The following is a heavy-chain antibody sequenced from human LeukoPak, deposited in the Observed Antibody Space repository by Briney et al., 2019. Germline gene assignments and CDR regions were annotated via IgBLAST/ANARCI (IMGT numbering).Heavy chain of an antibody. CDR1: GFTFSSYE. J-gene: IGHJ6*02. Sequence: GGSLRLSCAASGFTFSSYEMNWVRQAPGKGLEWVSYNSSSGSTIYYADSVKGRFTISRDNAKNSLYLQMNSLRAEDTAVYYCARDGILWFGELLSAYYGMDVWGQGTTVTVSS. CDR3: ARDGILWFGELLSAYYGMDV. D-gene: IGHD3-10*01. V-gene: IGHV3-48*03. CDR2: NSSSGSTI.